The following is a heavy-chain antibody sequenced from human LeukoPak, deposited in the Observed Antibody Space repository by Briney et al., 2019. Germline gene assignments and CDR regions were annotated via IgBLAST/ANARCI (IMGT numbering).Heavy chain of an antibody. Sequence: GASVKVSCKASGGTFSSYAISWVRQAPGQGLEWMGAIIPIFGTANYAQKFQGRVTITADKSTSTAYMELSSLRSEDTAVYYCARESYSSSSSYYYMDVWGKGTTVTVSS. D-gene: IGHD6-13*01. CDR2: IIPIFGTA. CDR1: GGTFSSYA. J-gene: IGHJ6*03. CDR3: ARESYSSSSSYYYMDV. V-gene: IGHV1-69*06.